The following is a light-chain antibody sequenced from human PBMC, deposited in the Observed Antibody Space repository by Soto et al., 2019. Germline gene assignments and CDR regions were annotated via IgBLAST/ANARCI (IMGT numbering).Light chain of an antibody. Sequence: QSALTQPASVSGSPGQSITISCTGTSSDVGGYNYVSWYQQHPGKAPKLIIYDVSNRPSGVSNRFSGSKSGNTASLTISGLQAEDEADYYFSSYTSRSPLVFGGGTKLTVL. CDR3: SSYTSRSPLV. CDR2: DVS. V-gene: IGLV2-14*03. J-gene: IGLJ2*01. CDR1: SSDVGGYNY.